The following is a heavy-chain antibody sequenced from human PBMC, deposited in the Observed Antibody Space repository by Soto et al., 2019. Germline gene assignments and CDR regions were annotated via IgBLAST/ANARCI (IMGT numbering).Heavy chain of an antibody. CDR2: IYWDEDQ. CDR3: AHTQVINSNWNIFDY. CDR1: GFSLASGKVG. Sequence: ESGPTLVNPTETLTLTCTVSGFSLASGKVGVTWIRQPPGKALEWLALIYWDEDQRYAPSLRSRLTVTKDTSENRVVLTLTDMGPVDTCTYYCAHTQVINSNWNIFDYWGQGAPVTVSS. D-gene: IGHD1-1*01. J-gene: IGHJ4*02. V-gene: IGHV2-5*05.